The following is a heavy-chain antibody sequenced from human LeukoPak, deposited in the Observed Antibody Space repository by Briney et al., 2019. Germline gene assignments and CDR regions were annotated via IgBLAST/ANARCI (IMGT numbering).Heavy chain of an antibody. Sequence: GGSLRLSCAASGFTFSSYGMHWVRQAPGKGLEWVAFIRYDGSNKNYANSVKGRFTISRDDSKNTLYLHMNSLRPEDTAVYYCAKDPDCTSGICYTFFDYWGQGTLVTVSS. V-gene: IGHV3-30*02. CDR1: GFTFSSYG. CDR2: IRYDGSNK. J-gene: IGHJ4*02. D-gene: IGHD2-8*01. CDR3: AKDPDCTSGICYTFFDY.